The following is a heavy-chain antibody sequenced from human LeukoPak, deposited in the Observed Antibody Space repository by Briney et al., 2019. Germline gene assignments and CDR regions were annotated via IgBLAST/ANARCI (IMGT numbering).Heavy chain of an antibody. Sequence: SETLSLTCTVSGGSISSSSYYWGWIRQPPGKGLEWIGSIYNSGSANYNPSLQSRVTILIDTSKKQYSLKVSSVTAADTGVYYCAREAAVGTGGFDYWGQGTLVTVSS. CDR2: IYNSGSA. J-gene: IGHJ4*02. CDR3: AREAAVGTGGFDY. CDR1: GGSISSSSYY. D-gene: IGHD6-13*01. V-gene: IGHV4-39*07.